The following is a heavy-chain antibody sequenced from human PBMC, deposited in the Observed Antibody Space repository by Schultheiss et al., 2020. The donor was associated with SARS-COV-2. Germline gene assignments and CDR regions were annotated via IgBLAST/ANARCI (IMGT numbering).Heavy chain of an antibody. J-gene: IGHJ5*02. CDR3: ARVLAAAGTWFDP. D-gene: IGHD6-13*01. Sequence: SETLSLTCAVSGDSISSVGCSWRWVRQPPGKGLDWIRYIYHSGGTYYNPSLQSRVTIPVDRSKNQFSLKLSSVTAADTAVYYCARVLAAAGTWFDPWGQGTLVTVSS. CDR2: IYHSGGT. V-gene: IGHV4-30-2*01. CDR1: GDSISSVGCS.